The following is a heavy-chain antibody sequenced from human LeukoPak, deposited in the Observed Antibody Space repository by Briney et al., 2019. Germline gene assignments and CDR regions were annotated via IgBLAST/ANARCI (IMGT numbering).Heavy chain of an antibody. Sequence: SQTLSLTCTVPGGSISSGDYYWSWIRQPPGKGLEWIGYIYYSGSTNYNPSLKSRVTISVDTSKNQFSLKLSSVTAADTAVYYCARVPRGYCSSTSCYSDYYYYYYMDVWGKGTTVTVSS. CDR1: GGSISSGDYY. CDR2: IYYSGST. J-gene: IGHJ6*03. D-gene: IGHD2-2*02. CDR3: ARVPRGYCSSTSCYSDYYYYYYMDV. V-gene: IGHV4-30-4*01.